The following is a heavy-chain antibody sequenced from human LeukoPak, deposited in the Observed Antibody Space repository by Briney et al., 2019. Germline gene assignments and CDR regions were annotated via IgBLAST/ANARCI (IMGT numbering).Heavy chain of an antibody. CDR1: GFPFNAYW. Sequence: GGSLRLSCAASGFPFNAYWMTWVRQAPGKGLEWVANIRQDGDTKYYVDSVKGRFTISRDSAMNSLYLQMNSLRAEDTAIYYCARSLPYGTTWYGRSDFWGQGTLVTVSS. V-gene: IGHV3-7*03. CDR2: IRQDGDTK. CDR3: ARSLPYGTTWYGRSDF. D-gene: IGHD6-13*01. J-gene: IGHJ4*02.